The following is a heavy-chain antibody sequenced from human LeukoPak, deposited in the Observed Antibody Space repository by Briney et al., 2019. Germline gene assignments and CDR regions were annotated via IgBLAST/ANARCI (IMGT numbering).Heavy chain of an antibody. J-gene: IGHJ6*02. CDR3: ARETKGNYYYYGMDV. V-gene: IGHV3-30-3*01. D-gene: IGHD1-7*01. CDR1: GFTFSSYA. CDR2: ISYDGSNK. Sequence: GGSLRLSCAASGFTFSSYAMHWVRQAPGKGLEWVAVISYDGSNKYYAGSVKGRFTISRDNSKNTLYLQMNSLRAEDTAVYYCARETKGNYYYYGMDVWGQGTTVTVSS.